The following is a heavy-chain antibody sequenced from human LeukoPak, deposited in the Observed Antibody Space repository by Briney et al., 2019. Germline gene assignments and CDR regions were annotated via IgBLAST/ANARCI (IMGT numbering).Heavy chain of an antibody. Sequence: PGGSLRLSCAASGFTFSSYAMHWVRQAPGKGPEWVAVISYDGSNKYYADSVKGRFTISRDNSKNTLYLQMNSLRAEDTAVYYCARDPRSITMVRGTSWYYGMDVWGQGTTVTVSS. CDR2: ISYDGSNK. CDR3: ARDPRSITMVRGTSWYYGMDV. D-gene: IGHD3-10*01. CDR1: GFTFSSYA. V-gene: IGHV3-30-3*01. J-gene: IGHJ6*02.